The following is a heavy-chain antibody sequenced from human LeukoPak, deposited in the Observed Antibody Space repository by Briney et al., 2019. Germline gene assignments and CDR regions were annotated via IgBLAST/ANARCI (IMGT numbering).Heavy chain of an antibody. CDR1: GFTFSSYA. V-gene: IGHV3-23*01. D-gene: IGHD5-24*01. CDR3: AEDLRDGYNYWNYFDY. Sequence: GGSLRLSCAASGFTFSSYAMSWVRQAPGKGLEWVSAISGSGGSTYYADSVKGRFTISRDNSKNTLYLQMNSLRAEDTAVYYCAEDLRDGYNYWNYFDYWGQGTLVTVSS. J-gene: IGHJ4*02. CDR2: ISGSGGST.